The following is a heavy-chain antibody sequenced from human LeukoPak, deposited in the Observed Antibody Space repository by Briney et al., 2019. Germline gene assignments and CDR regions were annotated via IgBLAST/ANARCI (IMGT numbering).Heavy chain of an antibody. D-gene: IGHD6-13*01. J-gene: IGHJ5*02. V-gene: IGHV3-21*01. CDR1: GFTFSSYS. CDR2: ISSSSSYI. Sequence: GGSLRLSCAASGFTFSSYSMNWVRQAPGKGLEWVSSISSSSSYIYYADSVKGRFTISRDNAKNSLYLQMNSLRAEDTAVYYCARGGSEQQLLFDPWGQGTLVTVSS. CDR3: ARGGSEQQLLFDP.